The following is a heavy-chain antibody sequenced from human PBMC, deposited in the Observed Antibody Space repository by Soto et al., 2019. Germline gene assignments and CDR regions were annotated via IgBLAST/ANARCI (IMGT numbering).Heavy chain of an antibody. Sequence: GGSLRLSCAASGFTFSSYGMHWVRQAPGKGLEWVAVIWYDGSNKYYADSVKGRFTISRDNSKNTLYLQMNSLRAEDTAVYYCARDDSSSWIFDYWGQGTLVTVSS. CDR3: ARDDSSSWIFDY. D-gene: IGHD6-13*01. J-gene: IGHJ4*02. CDR2: IWYDGSNK. V-gene: IGHV3-33*01. CDR1: GFTFSSYG.